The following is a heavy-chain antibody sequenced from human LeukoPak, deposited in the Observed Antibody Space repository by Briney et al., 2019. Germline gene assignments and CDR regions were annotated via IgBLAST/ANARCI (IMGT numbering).Heavy chain of an antibody. Sequence: GGSLRLSCAASGFTFRTHSMNWVRQAPGKGPEWVSSISSSSSRIYYAESVRGRFTISRDDAKSSLYLQMNSLRAEDTAVYYCARNPGGHSSYDFWSGDLFDPWGQGTLVTVSS. CDR3: ARNPGGHSSYDFWSGDLFDP. CDR1: GFTFRTHS. J-gene: IGHJ5*02. D-gene: IGHD3-3*01. V-gene: IGHV3-21*06. CDR2: ISSSSSRI.